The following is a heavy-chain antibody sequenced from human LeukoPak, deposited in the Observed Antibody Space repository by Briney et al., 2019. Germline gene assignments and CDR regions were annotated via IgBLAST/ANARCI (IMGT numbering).Heavy chain of an antibody. CDR2: IKSDGSEK. Sequence: GGSLRLSCAASGFTFSSYWMSWVRQALGKGLEWVANIKSDGSEKNYVDSVKGRFTISRDNAKNSLYLQMNSLRAEDTAVFYCAGFRWGYGLDVWGQGTTVTVSS. CDR3: AGFRWGYGLDV. V-gene: IGHV3-7*01. CDR1: GFTFSSYW. D-gene: IGHD3-16*01. J-gene: IGHJ6*02.